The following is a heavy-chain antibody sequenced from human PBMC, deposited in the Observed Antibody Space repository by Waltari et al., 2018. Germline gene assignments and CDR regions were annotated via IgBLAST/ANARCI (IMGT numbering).Heavy chain of an antibody. CDR1: GYTFSDYH. CDR2: INPKNGDT. CDR3: ARDPGPIVGAPDF. Sequence: QVQLVQSGTEVTKTGASVRVSCQASGYTFSDYHLHWVRQTPGQGFEWMGWINPKNGDTSYAQNFLGRVTMTRDTSINTAYMDLSGLRSDDAAVFYCARDPGPIVGAPDFWGQGTLVTVSS. D-gene: IGHD1-26*01. V-gene: IGHV1-2*02. J-gene: IGHJ4*02.